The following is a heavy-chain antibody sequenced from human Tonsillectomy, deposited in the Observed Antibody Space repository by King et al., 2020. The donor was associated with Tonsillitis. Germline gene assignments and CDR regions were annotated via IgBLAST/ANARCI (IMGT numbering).Heavy chain of an antibody. CDR3: ARHQAPQFRPYYYFDY. CDR1: GYSFTSYW. J-gene: IGHJ4*02. V-gene: IGHV5-51*01. CDR2: IYPGGSDT. D-gene: IGHD2-21*01. Sequence: VQLVESGAEVKKPGESLKISCKGSGYSFTSYWIGWVRQMPGKGLEWMGIIYPGGSDTRYSPSFQCQVTISADKSINTDYRQWSSLKASDTAMYYCARHQAPQFRPYYYFDYWGQGTLVTVSS.